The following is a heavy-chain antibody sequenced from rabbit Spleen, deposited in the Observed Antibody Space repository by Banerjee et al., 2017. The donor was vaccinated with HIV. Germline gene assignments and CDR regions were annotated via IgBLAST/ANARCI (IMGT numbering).Heavy chain of an antibody. CDR2: IDGGSSGSS. V-gene: IGHV1S40*01. CDR1: GFSFSSSYY. D-gene: IGHD1-1*01. Sequence: QSLEESGGDLVKTGASLTLTCTASGFSFSSSYYMCWVRQAPGKGLEWIACIDGGSSGSSYYASWAKGRFTISRTSSTTVTLRMTSLTAADTATYFCARDLVGVIGWNFYLWGQGTLVTVS. CDR3: ARDLVGVIGWNFYL. J-gene: IGHJ4*01.